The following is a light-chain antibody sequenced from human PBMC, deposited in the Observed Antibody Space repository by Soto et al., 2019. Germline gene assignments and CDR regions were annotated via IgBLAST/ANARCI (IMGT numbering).Light chain of an antibody. V-gene: IGLV2-14*01. CDR1: SSDVGSNNY. Sequence: QSALTQPASVSGSPGQSITIPCTGTSSDVGSNNYVSWYQQYPGKAPKLMIYDVSNRPSGVSYRFSGSKSGNTASLTISGLQAEDEADYYCSSYTASGTHVVFGGGTKVTVL. J-gene: IGLJ2*01. CDR2: DVS. CDR3: SSYTASGTHVV.